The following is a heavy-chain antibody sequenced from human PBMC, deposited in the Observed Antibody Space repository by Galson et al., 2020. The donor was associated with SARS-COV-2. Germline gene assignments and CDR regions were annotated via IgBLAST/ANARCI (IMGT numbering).Heavy chain of an antibody. Sequence: ESGPTLVKPTETLTLTCTVSGFSLSNARMGVSWIRQPPGKALEWLAHIFSNDEKSYRTSLKSRLTISKDTSKSQVVLTMTNMDPVDTATYYCARAGYCSSTSCYTGAFDIWGQGTMVTVSS. CDR2: IFSNDEK. J-gene: IGHJ3*02. CDR1: GFSLSNARMG. V-gene: IGHV2-26*01. CDR3: ARAGYCSSTSCYTGAFDI. D-gene: IGHD2-2*01.